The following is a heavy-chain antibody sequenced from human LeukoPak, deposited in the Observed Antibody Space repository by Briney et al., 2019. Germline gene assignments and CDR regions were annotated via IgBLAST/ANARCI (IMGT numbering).Heavy chain of an antibody. CDR1: GYTLTELS. V-gene: IGHV1-24*01. Sequence: ASVKVSCKVSGYTLTELSMHWVRQAPGKGLEWMGGFDPEDGETIYAQKFQGRVTMTEDTSTDTAYMELSSLRSEDTAVYHCATGPQVYWYFDLWGRGTLVTVSS. J-gene: IGHJ2*01. CDR3: ATGPQVYWYFDL. CDR2: FDPEDGET.